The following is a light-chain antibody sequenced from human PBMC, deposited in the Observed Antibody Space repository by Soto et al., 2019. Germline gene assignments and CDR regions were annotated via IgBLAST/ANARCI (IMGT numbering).Light chain of an antibody. V-gene: IGKV3-15*01. CDR2: GAS. CDR1: QSVSSN. Sequence: EIVMTQSPATLSVSPGERATLSCRASQSVSSNLAWYQQKPGQAPRLLIYGASTRATGLPARFSGSGSGPEFTLTISSLQSEDFAVYYCQQYNNWPITFGQGTRLEIK. CDR3: QQYNNWPIT. J-gene: IGKJ5*01.